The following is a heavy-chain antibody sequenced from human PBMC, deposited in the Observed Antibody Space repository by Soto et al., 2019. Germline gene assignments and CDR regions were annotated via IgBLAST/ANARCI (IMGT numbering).Heavy chain of an antibody. CDR2: IYYSGSX. CDR3: ARYYYGSGSYYIHPDYYGMDV. Sequence: PSETLSLTCTVSGGSISSGGYYWSWIRQHPGKGLEWIGYIYYSGSXXXXXXXKSRVTISVDTSKNQFSLKLSSVTAADTAVYYCARYYYGSGSYYIHPDYYGMDVWGQGTTVTVSS. CDR1: GGSISSGGYY. J-gene: IGHJ6*02. V-gene: IGHV4-31*03. D-gene: IGHD3-10*01.